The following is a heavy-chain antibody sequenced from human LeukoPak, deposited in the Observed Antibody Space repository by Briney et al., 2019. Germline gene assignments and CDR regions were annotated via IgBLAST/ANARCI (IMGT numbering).Heavy chain of an antibody. CDR3: ARESCTNGVCYTDY. CDR1: GGTFSSYA. D-gene: IGHD2-8*01. J-gene: IGHJ4*02. V-gene: IGHV1-69*05. CDR2: IIPIFGTA. Sequence: SVKVSCTASGGTFSSYAISWVRQAPGQGLEWMGGIIPIFGTANYAQKFQGRVTITTDESTSTAYMELSSLRSEDTAVYYCARESCTNGVCYTDYWGQGTLVTVSS.